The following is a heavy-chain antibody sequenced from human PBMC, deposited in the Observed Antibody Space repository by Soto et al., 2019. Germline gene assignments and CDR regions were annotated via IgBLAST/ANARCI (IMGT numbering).Heavy chain of an antibody. CDR3: ARARVRMVRGVLRHFDY. CDR1: GGSFSGYY. Sequence: PSETLSLTCAVYGGSFSGYYWSWIRQPPGKGLEWIGEINHSGSTNYNPSLKSRVTISVDTSKNQFSLKLSSVTAADTAVYYCARARVRMVRGVLRHFDYWGQGTLVAVSS. D-gene: IGHD3-10*01. V-gene: IGHV4-34*01. J-gene: IGHJ4*02. CDR2: INHSGST.